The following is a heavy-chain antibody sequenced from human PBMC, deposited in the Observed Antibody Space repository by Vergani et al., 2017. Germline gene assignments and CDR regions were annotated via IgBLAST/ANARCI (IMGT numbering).Heavy chain of an antibody. D-gene: IGHD6-13*01. Sequence: QVQLVQSGAEVKKPGASVKVSCKASGYTFTSYYMHWVRQAPGQGLEWMGIINPSGGRTSYAQKFQGRVTMTRDTSTSTVYMELSSLRSEDTAVYYCARVLSIAAAGGYFDYWGQGTLVTVSS. CDR3: ARVLSIAAAGGYFDY. V-gene: IGHV1-46*01. CDR1: GYTFTSYY. CDR2: INPSGGRT. J-gene: IGHJ4*02.